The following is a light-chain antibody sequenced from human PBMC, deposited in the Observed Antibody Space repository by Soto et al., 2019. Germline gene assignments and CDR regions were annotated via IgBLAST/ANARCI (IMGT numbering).Light chain of an antibody. J-gene: IGLJ2*01. CDR2: DVS. CDR3: SSYTSSISVV. CDR1: SSDVGGYNY. V-gene: IGLV2-14*03. Sequence: QSALTQPASVSGSPGQSITISCTGTSSDVGGYNYVSWYQHHPGEAPKLMIYDVSNRPSGVSNRFSGSKSGNTASLTISGLQAEDEADYYCSSYTSSISVVFGGGTKLTVL.